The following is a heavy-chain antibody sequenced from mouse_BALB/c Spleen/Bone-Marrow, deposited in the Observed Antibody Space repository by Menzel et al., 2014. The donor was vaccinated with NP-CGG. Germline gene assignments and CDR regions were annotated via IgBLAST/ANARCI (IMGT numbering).Heavy chain of an antibody. CDR1: GFNIKDTY. Sequence: EVKVVESGAELVKPGASVKLSCTASGFNIKDTYMHWVKQRPEQGLEWIGRIDPANGNTKYDPKFQGKATITADTSSNTAYLQLSSLTSEDTAFYYCARNYGYGKSFAYWGQGTLVTVSA. J-gene: IGHJ3*01. CDR2: IDPANGNT. V-gene: IGHV14-3*02. D-gene: IGHD2-2*01. CDR3: ARNYGYGKSFAY.